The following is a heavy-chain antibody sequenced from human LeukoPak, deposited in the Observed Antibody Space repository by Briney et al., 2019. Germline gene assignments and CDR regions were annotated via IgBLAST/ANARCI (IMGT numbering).Heavy chain of an antibody. D-gene: IGHD4-17*01. V-gene: IGHV1-69*04. Sequence: ASVKVSFKASGGTFSSYAISWVRQAPGQGLEWMGRIIPILGIANYAQKFQGRVTITADKSTSTAYMELSSLRSEDTAVYYCARGHDYGDLFDPWGQGTLVTVSS. CDR3: ARGHDYGDLFDP. J-gene: IGHJ5*02. CDR1: GGTFSSYA. CDR2: IIPILGIA.